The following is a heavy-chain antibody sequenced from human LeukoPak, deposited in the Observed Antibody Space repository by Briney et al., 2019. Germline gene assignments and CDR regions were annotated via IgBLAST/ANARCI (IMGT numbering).Heavy chain of an antibody. CDR3: ARGADGVSSNSRGWFDP. D-gene: IGHD2-15*01. CDR2: ISYDGSNK. CDR1: GFTFSSYG. Sequence: GGSLRLSCAASGFTFSSYGMHWVRQAPGKGLEWVAVISYDGSNKYYADSVKGRFTISRDNSKNTLYLQMNSLRAEDTAVYSCARGADGVSSNSRGWFDPWGQGTLVTVSS. J-gene: IGHJ5*02. V-gene: IGHV3-30*03.